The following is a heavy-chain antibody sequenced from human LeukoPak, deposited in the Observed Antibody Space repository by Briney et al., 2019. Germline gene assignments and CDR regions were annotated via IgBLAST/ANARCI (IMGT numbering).Heavy chain of an antibody. V-gene: IGHV3-30*02. CDR3: ARDPYSGSYGDYYYYYMDV. CDR2: IRYDGSNT. D-gene: IGHD1-26*01. CDR1: RFSINTSG. J-gene: IGHJ6*03. Sequence: GGSLRLSCAASRFSINTSGMHWVRQAPGKGLEWVAFIRYDGSNTYYADSVKGRFTISRDNAKSSLYLQMNSLRDEDTAVYYCARDPYSGSYGDYYYYYMDVWGKGTTVTISS.